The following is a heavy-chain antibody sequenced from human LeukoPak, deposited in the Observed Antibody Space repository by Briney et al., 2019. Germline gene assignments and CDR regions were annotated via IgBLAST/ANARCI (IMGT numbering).Heavy chain of an antibody. CDR1: GGTFSSYA. CDR3: ARVPVVVPAAILVRWGPFGP. D-gene: IGHD2-2*02. V-gene: IGHV1-69*05. Sequence: GASVKVSCKASGGTFSSYAISWVRQAPGQGLEWMGGIIPIFGTANYAQKFQGRVTITTDESTSTAYMELSSLRSEDTAVYYCARVPVVVPAAILVRWGPFGPWGQGTLVTVSS. CDR2: IIPIFGTA. J-gene: IGHJ5*02.